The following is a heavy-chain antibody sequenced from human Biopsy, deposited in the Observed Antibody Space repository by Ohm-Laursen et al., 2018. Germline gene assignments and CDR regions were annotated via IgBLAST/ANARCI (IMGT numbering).Heavy chain of an antibody. V-gene: IGHV1-2*02. CDR1: GYTFNAYY. D-gene: IGHD3-16*01. CDR3: AKPSGGVSTIGFDP. CDR2: INPATGET. J-gene: IGHJ5*02. Sequence: ASVKVSCKVSGYTFNAYYIHWMRQAPGQGLEWMGWINPATGETRYVQRFQGRVTMTRDTSVTTAYMQLSSLTSDDTALYYCAKPSGGVSTIGFDPWGQGTQVIVSS.